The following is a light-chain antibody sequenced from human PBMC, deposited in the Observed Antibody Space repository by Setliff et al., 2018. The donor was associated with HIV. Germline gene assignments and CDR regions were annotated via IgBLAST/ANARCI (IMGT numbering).Light chain of an antibody. J-gene: IGKJ4*01. Sequence: DIVLTQTQLSSPVTLGQPASISCRSSRSLVHPDGTTYLSWYQQRPGQPPRLIIYNISNRVSGVPDRFSGSGAGTDFTLEISRVEAEDVGVYYCMQTTEYPPLTFGGGTKVDIK. CDR1: RSLVHPDGTTY. CDR2: NIS. CDR3: MQTTEYPPLT. V-gene: IGKV2-24*01.